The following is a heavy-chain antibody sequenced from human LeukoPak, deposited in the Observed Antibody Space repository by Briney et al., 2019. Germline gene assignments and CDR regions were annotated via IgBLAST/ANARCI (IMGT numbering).Heavy chain of an antibody. CDR2: ISYDGSNK. J-gene: IGHJ4*02. D-gene: IGHD4-23*01. CDR3: VRAIGSNTL. V-gene: IGHV3-30-3*01. CDR1: GFTFSSYA. Sequence: GGSLRLSCAASGFTFSSYAMHWVRQAPGKGLEWVAVISYDGSNKYYADSVKGRFTISRDNAKNSLYLQMNSLRAEDTAVYFCVRAIGSNTLWGQGTLVTVSS.